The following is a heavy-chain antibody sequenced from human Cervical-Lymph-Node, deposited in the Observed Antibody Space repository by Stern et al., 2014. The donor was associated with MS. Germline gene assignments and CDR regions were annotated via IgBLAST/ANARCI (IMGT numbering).Heavy chain of an antibody. CDR1: GFTFSSYS. V-gene: IGHV3-21*01. CDR2: ISSSSSYI. J-gene: IGHJ3*02. CDR3: ARDKLAGEGTDAFDI. D-gene: IGHD6-19*01. Sequence: EEHLVESGGGLVKPGGSLRLSCAASGFTFSSYSMNWVRQAPGKGLEWVSSISSSSSYIYHADSVKGRFTLSRDNAKNSLYLQMNSLRAEDTAVYYCARDKLAGEGTDAFDIWGQGTMVTVSS.